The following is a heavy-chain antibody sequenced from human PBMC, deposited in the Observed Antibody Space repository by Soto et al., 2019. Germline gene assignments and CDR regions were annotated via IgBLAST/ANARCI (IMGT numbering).Heavy chain of an antibody. CDR2: IYYSGST. CDR3: ARGDYCSSTSCYHVNRFDP. J-gene: IGHJ5*02. D-gene: IGHD2-2*01. V-gene: IGHV4-61*01. Sequence: SETLSLTCTVSGYSISSCSYWAGIGQPRGKGLECILYIYYSGSTDYNPSLKSRVTISVDTSKNQFSLKLSSVTAADTAVYYCARGDYCSSTSCYHVNRFDPWGQGTLVTVSS. CDR1: GYSISSCSY.